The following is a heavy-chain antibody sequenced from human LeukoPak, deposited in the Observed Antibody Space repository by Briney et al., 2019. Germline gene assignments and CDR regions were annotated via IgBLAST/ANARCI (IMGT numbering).Heavy chain of an antibody. CDR2: IDPNSGGT. CDR1: GYTFTNSY. V-gene: IGHV1-2*02. D-gene: IGHD2-2*01. J-gene: IGHJ4*02. Sequence: GASVKVSCKASGYTFTNSYIQWVRQAPGQGLEWMGWIDPNSGGTKYARRFQGRVTMTRDTSISTAYMELSRLRSDDTAVFYCARSIMPASTWAYWGQGTLVIVSS. CDR3: ARSIMPASTWAY.